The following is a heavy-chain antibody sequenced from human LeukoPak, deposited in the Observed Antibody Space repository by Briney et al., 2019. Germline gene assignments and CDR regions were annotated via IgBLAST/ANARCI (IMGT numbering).Heavy chain of an antibody. Sequence: KSSETLSLTCAVYGGSISGYNWSWLRPPPGQGLEWIGKVNNSDSTNSHPSPKRRVTISVDTCKNQVSLKLSSLTAADTAVYYCASSEPDSSSWYRYYYGMDVWGQGTTVTVSS. V-gene: IGHV4-34*01. CDR1: GGSISGYN. CDR3: ASSEPDSSSWYRYYYGMDV. CDR2: VNNSDST. D-gene: IGHD6-13*01. J-gene: IGHJ6*02.